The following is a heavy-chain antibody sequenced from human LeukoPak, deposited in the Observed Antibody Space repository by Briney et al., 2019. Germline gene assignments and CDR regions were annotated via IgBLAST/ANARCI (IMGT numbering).Heavy chain of an antibody. V-gene: IGHV4-4*07. Sequence: SETPSLTCIVSGGSISSYYWSWIRQPAGRGLEWIGRIYISGRTNYNPSLKSRVTMSVDTSKNQFSLKLRSVTAADTAVYYCARAGYYYDSSAYAIDYWGQGTLVTVSS. D-gene: IGHD3-22*01. CDR3: ARAGYYYDSSAYAIDY. CDR2: IYISGRT. J-gene: IGHJ4*02. CDR1: GGSISSYY.